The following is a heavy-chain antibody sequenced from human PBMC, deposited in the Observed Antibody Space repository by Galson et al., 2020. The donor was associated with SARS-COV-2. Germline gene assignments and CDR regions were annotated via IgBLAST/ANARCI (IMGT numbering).Heavy chain of an antibody. CDR1: GYSISSGYY. V-gene: IGHV4-38-2*01. CDR3: ARHGKGYYGSGSYNY. D-gene: IGHD3-10*01. CDR2: IYHSGST. J-gene: IGHJ4*02. Sequence: SETLSLTCAVSGYSISSGYYWGWIRQPPGKGLEWIGSIYHSGSTYYNPSLKSRVTISVDTSKNQFSLKLSSVTAADTAVYYCARHGKGYYGSGSYNYWGQGTLVSVSS.